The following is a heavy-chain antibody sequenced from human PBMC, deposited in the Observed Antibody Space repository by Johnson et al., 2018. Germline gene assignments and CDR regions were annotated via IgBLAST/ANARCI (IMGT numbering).Heavy chain of an antibody. Sequence: EVQLVESGEGLVQPGGSLRLSCAASGFTFSNYAMHWVRQAPGKGLEYVSAISSNGGSTYYADSVKGRFTISRDNSKNTLYLQMGSLRAEDMAVYYCAGGGYCSGGSCYSFVAFDIWGQGTMVTVSS. V-gene: IGHV3-64*02. CDR2: ISSNGGST. J-gene: IGHJ3*02. D-gene: IGHD2-15*01. CDR1: GFTFSNYA. CDR3: AGGGYCSGGSCYSFVAFDI.